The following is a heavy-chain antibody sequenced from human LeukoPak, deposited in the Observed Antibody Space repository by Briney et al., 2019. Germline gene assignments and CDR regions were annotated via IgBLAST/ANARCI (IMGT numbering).Heavy chain of an antibody. J-gene: IGHJ4*02. CDR2: MNPNSGNT. CDR3: ARQAEWRAAGNDY. D-gene: IGHD6-13*01. Sequence: RASVKVSCKASGYTFTSYDINWVRQATGQGLEWMGWMNPNSGNTGYAQKFQGRVTMTRNTSISTAYMELSSLRSEDTAVYYCARQAEWRAAGNDYWGQGTLVTVSS. CDR1: GYTFTSYD. V-gene: IGHV1-8*01.